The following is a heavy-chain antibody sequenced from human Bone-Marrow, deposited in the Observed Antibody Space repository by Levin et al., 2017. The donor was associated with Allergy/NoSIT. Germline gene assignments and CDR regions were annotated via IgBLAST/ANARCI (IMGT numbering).Heavy chain of an antibody. CDR1: GFTVDNHY. V-gene: IGHV3-66*01. J-gene: IGHJ4*02. D-gene: IGHD2-8*01. CDR3: SGGTSCSNGGCPD. Sequence: GESLKISCAASGFTVDNHYMSWVRQAPGKGLEWVSLIYSGGGTKYADSVKGRFTISRDSSKNTVFLQMNSLRAEDTAVYYCSGGTSCSNGGCPDWGQGNLVTVSS. CDR2: IYSGGGT.